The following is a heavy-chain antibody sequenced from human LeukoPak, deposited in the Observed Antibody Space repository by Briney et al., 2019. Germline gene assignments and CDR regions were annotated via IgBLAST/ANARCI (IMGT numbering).Heavy chain of an antibody. CDR3: ARAAGDTYGYRYLFDY. J-gene: IGHJ4*02. Sequence: ASVKVSCTASGYTFTSYYIHWVRQAPGQGLEWMGLINPNGGSTTYAQQFQGRVTMTRDTSTSTVYMELSSLRSEDTAVYYCARAAGDTYGYRYLFDYWDPGTLLTVSS. D-gene: IGHD5-18*01. CDR1: GYTFTSYY. CDR2: INPNGGST. V-gene: IGHV1-46*01.